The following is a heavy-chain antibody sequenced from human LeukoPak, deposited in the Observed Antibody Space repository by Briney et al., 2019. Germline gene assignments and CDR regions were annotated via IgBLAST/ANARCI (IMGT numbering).Heavy chain of an antibody. D-gene: IGHD4-17*01. CDR1: GGSISSSSYY. CDR3: ARDRYGIYYFDY. J-gene: IGHJ4*02. V-gene: IGHV4-39*07. Sequence: SETLSLTCTVSGGSISSSSYYWGWIRQPPGKGLEWIGSIYYSGSTYYNPSLKSRVTISVDTSKNQFSLKLSSVTAADTAVYYCARDRYGIYYFDYWGQGTLVTVSS. CDR2: IYYSGST.